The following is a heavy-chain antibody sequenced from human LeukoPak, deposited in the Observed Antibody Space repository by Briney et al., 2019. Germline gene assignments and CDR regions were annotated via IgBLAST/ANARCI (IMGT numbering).Heavy chain of an antibody. CDR1: GYTFTGHH. D-gene: IGHD1-1*01. CDR3: ARAREESTGNYDAFDI. Sequence: ASVKVSCKASGYTFTGHHMHWVRQAPGQGLEWMGWIKPDSGYTNYTQRFHGRVTMTRDKSITTAYMELSRVRYDDTAVYYCARAREESTGNYDAFDIWGQGTMVTVSS. J-gene: IGHJ3*02. CDR2: IKPDSGYT. V-gene: IGHV1-2*02.